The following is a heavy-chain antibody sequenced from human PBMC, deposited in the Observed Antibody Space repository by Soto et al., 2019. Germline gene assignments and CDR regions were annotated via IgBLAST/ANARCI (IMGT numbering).Heavy chain of an antibody. Sequence: LRLSCAASGFTFRNYAMTWARQAPGRGLEWVSSLLRSGSSAYYADSVRGRFTISSDTSANSLYLQMDNLRAEDTAIYYCAKDAISGDGIWLMDSWGQGTVVTVSS. CDR3: AKDAISGDGIWLMDS. CDR1: GFTFRNYA. D-gene: IGHD4-17*01. J-gene: IGHJ5*02. CDR2: LLRSGSSA. V-gene: IGHV3-23*01.